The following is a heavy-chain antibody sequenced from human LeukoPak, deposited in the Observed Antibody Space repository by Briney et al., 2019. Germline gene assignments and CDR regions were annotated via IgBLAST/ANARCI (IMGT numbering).Heavy chain of an antibody. CDR3: ARDNRETTGDYAFDI. CDR1: GFTFSSYS. V-gene: IGHV3-21*01. CDR2: ISSSSSYI. D-gene: IGHD4-17*01. Sequence: GGSLRLSCAASGFTFSSYSMNWVRQAPGKGLEWVSSISSSSSYIYYADSVKGRFTISRDNAKNSLYLHMNGLRAEDTAVYYCARDNRETTGDYAFDIWGQGTMVTVSS. J-gene: IGHJ3*02.